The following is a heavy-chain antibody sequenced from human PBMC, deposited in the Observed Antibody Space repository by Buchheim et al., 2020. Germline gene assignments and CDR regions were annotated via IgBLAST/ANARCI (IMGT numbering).Heavy chain of an antibody. V-gene: IGHV4-4*02. D-gene: IGHD2-21*01. J-gene: IGHJ6*02. Sequence: QVQLQESGPGLVKPSGTLSLTCDVSGGSISSNYWWSWVRQPPGMGLEWIGEIYHSGSTNYNPSLKSLVPISVDQSKNQFSLKLTSVTAADAAVYYCARIPYYYYGLDVWGQGTT. CDR3: ARIPYYYYGLDV. CDR1: GGSISSNYW. CDR2: IYHSGST.